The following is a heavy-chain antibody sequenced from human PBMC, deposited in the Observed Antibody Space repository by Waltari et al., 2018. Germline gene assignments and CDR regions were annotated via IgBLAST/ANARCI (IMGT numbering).Heavy chain of an antibody. D-gene: IGHD2-15*01. CDR3: AKRAKVKGLCSGNCYSDY. V-gene: IGHV3-23*01. CDR2: TSGTGDTT. CDR1: GGSISSYY. J-gene: IGHJ4*02. Sequence: VQLQESGPGLVKPSETLSLTCTVSGGSISSYYWSWIRQPPGKGLEWVSGTSGTGDTTDYADSVKGRFTISRDNSKNTLYLQMSSLRAEDTAVYYCAKRAKVKGLCSGNCYSDYWGQGTLVTVSS.